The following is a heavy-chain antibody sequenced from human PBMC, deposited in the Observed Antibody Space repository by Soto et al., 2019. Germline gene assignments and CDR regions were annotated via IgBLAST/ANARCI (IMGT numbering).Heavy chain of an antibody. V-gene: IGHV3-74*03. CDR2: INTDGTST. D-gene: IGHD3-16*01. CDR1: GFTFSSYW. J-gene: IGHJ4*02. CDR3: AKDLSWGQCEY. Sequence: PGGPLRLSCAVSGFTFSSYWMHWVRQDPGKGLVWVSSINTDGTSTQYADSVKGRFTVSRDNAKNTLYLQMNSLRAEDTAVYYRAKDLSWGQCEYWGQGTQVTVS.